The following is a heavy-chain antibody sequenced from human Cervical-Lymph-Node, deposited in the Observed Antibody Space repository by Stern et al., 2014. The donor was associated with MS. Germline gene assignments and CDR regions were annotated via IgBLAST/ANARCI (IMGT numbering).Heavy chain of an antibody. V-gene: IGHV1-2*02. CDR1: GYIFSDYY. CDR2: INLKRGGT. Sequence: VQLEESGAEVKKPGASVKVSCKASGYIFSDYYMHWVRQAPGQGLEWMGWINLKRGGTSYAQNFQCRVSMTRDTSINTAYMELSRLRSDDTAVYYCARGSRISIFGVPTGDAFDIWGQGTMVTVSS. D-gene: IGHD3-3*02. CDR3: ARGSRISIFGVPTGDAFDI. J-gene: IGHJ3*02.